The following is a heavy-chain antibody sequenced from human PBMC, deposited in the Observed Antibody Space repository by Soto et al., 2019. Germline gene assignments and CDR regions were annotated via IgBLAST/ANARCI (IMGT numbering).Heavy chain of an antibody. CDR1: GDSVSSNSDA. CDR3: AKTTGHFDS. J-gene: IGHJ4*02. Sequence: PSQTLSLSCAISGDSVSSNSDAWNWIRRSPSRGLECLGRTYHRSKWYNDYAVSVKSRIVISPDTSKNQFSLQLNSVTPEDTAVYCCAKTTGHFDSWGQGTLVTVSS. CDR2: TYHRSKWYN. V-gene: IGHV6-1*01. D-gene: IGHD1-1*01.